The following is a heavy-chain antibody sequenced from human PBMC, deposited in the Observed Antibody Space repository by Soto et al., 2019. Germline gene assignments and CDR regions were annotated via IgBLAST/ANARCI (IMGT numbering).Heavy chain of an antibody. D-gene: IGHD3-10*01. CDR1: GFTFSSYA. Sequence: EVQLLESGGGLVQPGGSLRLSCAASGFTFSSYAMGWVRQAPGKGLEWVSAISGSGGSTYYADSVKGRFTISRDNPKNTLYLQMNSLRGEDTAVYYCAKGSISWLLWSGELLGYFDFWGQGTLVTVSS. CDR3: AKGSISWLLWSGELLGYFDF. V-gene: IGHV3-23*01. J-gene: IGHJ4*02. CDR2: ISGSGGST.